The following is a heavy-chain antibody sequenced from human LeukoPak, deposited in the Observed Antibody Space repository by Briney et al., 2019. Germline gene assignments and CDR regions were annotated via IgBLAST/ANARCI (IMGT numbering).Heavy chain of an antibody. CDR3: AKDPSSSSWAFDY. V-gene: IGHV3-30*18. J-gene: IGHJ4*02. Sequence: PGGSLRLSCAASGFTFSSYGMHWVRQAPGKGLEWVAVISYDGSNKYYADSVKGRFTISRDNSKNTLYLQMNSLRAEDTAVYYCAKDPSSSSWAFDYWDQGTLVTVSS. CDR1: GFTFSSYG. CDR2: ISYDGSNK. D-gene: IGHD6-13*01.